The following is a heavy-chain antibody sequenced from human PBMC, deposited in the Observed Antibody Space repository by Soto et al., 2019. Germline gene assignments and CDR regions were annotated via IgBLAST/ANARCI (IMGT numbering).Heavy chain of an antibody. CDR2: ISGGGDAT. J-gene: IGHJ4*02. V-gene: IGHV3-23*01. Sequence: EVQVLESGGGLVQPGGSLRLSCAATGFTFNNFAMNWVRQGPGKGLEWVSGISGGGDATRYGDSVKGRFTISRDNAERMVYLDMYRLIPDGQAIYYWGKNQHRSSGFDYWGQGTPVTVSS. D-gene: IGHD6-6*01. CDR1: GFTFNNFA. CDR3: GKNQHRSSGFDY.